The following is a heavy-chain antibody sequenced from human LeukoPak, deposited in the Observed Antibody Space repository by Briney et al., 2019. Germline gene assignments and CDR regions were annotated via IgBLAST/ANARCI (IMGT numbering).Heavy chain of an antibody. D-gene: IGHD3-9*01. CDR2: ISYDGSNK. CDR3: AKDALRYFDWLLYYYYYYGMDV. J-gene: IGHJ6*02. CDR1: GFTFSSYG. V-gene: IGHV3-30*18. Sequence: LAGGSLRLSCAASGFTFSSYGMHWVLQAPGKGLERVAVISYDGSNKYYADSVKGRFTISRDNSKNTLYLQMNSLRAEDTAVYYCAKDALRYFDWLLYYYYYYGMDVWGQGTTVTVSS.